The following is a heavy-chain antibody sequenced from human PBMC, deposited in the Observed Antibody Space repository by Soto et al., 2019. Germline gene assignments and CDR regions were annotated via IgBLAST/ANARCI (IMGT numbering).Heavy chain of an antibody. J-gene: IGHJ5*02. CDR1: GAAFSDYT. CDR3: ARLKEDNVWGIYRYLDL. D-gene: IGHD3-16*02. V-gene: IGHV4-34*01. Sequence: PSETLSLTCGLSGAAFSDYTWSWVRQAPGGGLHWIGEVNRGGRTKYSPALERRLAISVDPSRNQVSLELRAVTAADTAIYYCARLKEDNVWGIYRYLDLWGQRSLVTFSS. CDR2: VNRGGRT.